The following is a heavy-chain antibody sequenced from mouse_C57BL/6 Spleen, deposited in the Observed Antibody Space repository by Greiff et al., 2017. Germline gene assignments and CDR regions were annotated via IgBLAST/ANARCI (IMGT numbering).Heavy chain of an antibody. D-gene: IGHD5-1*01. Sequence: QVQLQQSGAELVRPGASVKLSCTASGFNIKDYYMHWVKQRPGQGLEWIGEIDPSDSYTNYNQKFKGKSTLTVDKSSSTAYMQLSSLTSEDSAVYSCARRSHLPYRMYYAMDYWGQGTSVTVSS. CDR3: ARRSHLPYRMYYAMDY. V-gene: IGHV1-69*01. J-gene: IGHJ4*01. CDR2: IDPSDSYT. CDR1: GFNIKDYY.